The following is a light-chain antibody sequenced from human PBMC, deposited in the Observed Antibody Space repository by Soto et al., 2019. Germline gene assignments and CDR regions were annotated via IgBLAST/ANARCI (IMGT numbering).Light chain of an antibody. CDR3: CSYTGTTSPWV. Sequence: QSALTQPASVSGSPGESIIISCTGSSSDIGAYDYVSWYQHHPGRAPKVIIFEVNDRDSGVSHRFSGSKSGNTASLTISGLQAEDEADYYCCSYTGTTSPWVFGGGTKLTVL. CDR2: EVN. J-gene: IGLJ3*02. V-gene: IGLV2-14*01. CDR1: SSDIGAYDY.